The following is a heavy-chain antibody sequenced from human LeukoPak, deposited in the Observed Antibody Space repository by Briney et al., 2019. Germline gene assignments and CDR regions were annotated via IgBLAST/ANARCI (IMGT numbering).Heavy chain of an antibody. Sequence: SETLSLTCTVSGGSISTYYWNWIRQPPGKGLEWIGYIYYSGSTNYNPSLKSRVTISVDTSKNQFSLKLSSVTAADTAVYYCARGVEMATISGAFDIWGQGTMVTVSS. J-gene: IGHJ3*02. CDR1: GGSISTYY. CDR3: ARGVEMATISGAFDI. CDR2: IYYSGST. V-gene: IGHV4-59*01. D-gene: IGHD5-24*01.